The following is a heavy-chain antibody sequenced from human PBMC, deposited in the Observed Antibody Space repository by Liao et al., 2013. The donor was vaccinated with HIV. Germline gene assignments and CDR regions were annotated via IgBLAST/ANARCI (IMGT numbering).Heavy chain of an antibody. V-gene: IGHV4-61*02. D-gene: IGHD3-22*01. Sequence: QVQLQESGPGLVKPSQTLSLACTVSGDSISSGSNYWSWIRQPAGRGLEWIGRISGTGITNYSPSLESRVTISVDTSKNKFSLKLSSVTAADTAVYYCAREAGYYDRFDYWGQGTLVTVSS. CDR2: ISGTGIT. CDR3: AREAGYYDRFDY. J-gene: IGHJ4*02. CDR1: GDSISSGSNY.